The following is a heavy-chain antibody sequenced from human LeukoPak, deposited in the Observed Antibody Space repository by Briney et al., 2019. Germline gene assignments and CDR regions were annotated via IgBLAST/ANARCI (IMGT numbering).Heavy chain of an antibody. CDR2: IRSKAHGGTT. V-gene: IGHV3-49*03. CDR3: TGAGRYCSGGSCYSFY. J-gene: IGHJ4*02. D-gene: IGHD2-15*01. Sequence: PGRSLRLSCTASGFTFGDYAMSWFRQAPGEGLEWVGFIRSKAHGGTTEYAASVKGRFTISRDDSKSIAYLQMDSLKTEDTAVYYCTGAGRYCSGGSCYSFYWGQGTLVTVSS. CDR1: GFTFGDYA.